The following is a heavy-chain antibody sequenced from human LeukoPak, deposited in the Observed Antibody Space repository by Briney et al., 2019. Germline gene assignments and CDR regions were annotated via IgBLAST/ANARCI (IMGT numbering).Heavy chain of an antibody. CDR2: INPNSGGT. J-gene: IGHJ4*02. CDR1: GYTFTGYY. D-gene: IGHD2-2*01. Sequence: ASVKVSCKAPGYTFTGYYMHWVRQAPGQGLEWMGWINPNSGGTNYAQKFQGRVTMTRDTSISTAYMELSRLRSDDTAVYYCAREPQTLGYCSGTSCKGFDYWGQGTLVTVSS. V-gene: IGHV1-2*02. CDR3: AREPQTLGYCSGTSCKGFDY.